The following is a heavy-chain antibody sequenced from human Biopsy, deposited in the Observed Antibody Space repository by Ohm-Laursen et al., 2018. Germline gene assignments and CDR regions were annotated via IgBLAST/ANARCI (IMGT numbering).Heavy chain of an antibody. CDR3: AADINVWNVNY. CDR2: FAPENGRI. Sequence: SSVKVSCKVSGYSLTELSMHWVRQAPGQWLEWMGGFAPENGRIVYSQKFQGRVTMTEDTSTSTAYMEVWRLRSDDTAVYYCAADINVWNVNYWGQGTQVIVSS. J-gene: IGHJ4*02. V-gene: IGHV1-24*01. D-gene: IGHD1-1*01. CDR1: GYSLTELS.